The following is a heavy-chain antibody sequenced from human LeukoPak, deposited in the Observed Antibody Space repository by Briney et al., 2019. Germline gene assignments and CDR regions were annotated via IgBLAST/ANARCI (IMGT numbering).Heavy chain of an antibody. Sequence: SQTLSLTCAISGDSISINIVAWNWISQSPSRGLDWLGRTYYMSKWYNEYAVSVNGRITINPDTSKNQFSLQLNSVTPEDTAVYYCARDQGYSSGWFEDYYCYDMDVWGKGTTVTVSS. D-gene: IGHD6-19*01. CDR2: TYYMSKWYN. J-gene: IGHJ6*03. CDR3: ARDQGYSSGWFEDYYCYDMDV. V-gene: IGHV6-1*01. CDR1: GDSISINIVA.